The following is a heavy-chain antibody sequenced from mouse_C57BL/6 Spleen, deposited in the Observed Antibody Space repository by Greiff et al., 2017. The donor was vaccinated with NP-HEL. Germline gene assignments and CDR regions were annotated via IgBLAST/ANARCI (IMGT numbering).Heavy chain of an antibody. J-gene: IGHJ4*01. CDR1: GFTFSDYG. CDR3: ARDDGYYGYYAMDY. Sequence: EVQGVESGGGLVKPGGSLKLSCAASGFTFSDYGMHWVRQAPEKGLEWVAYISSGSSTIYYADTVKGRFTISRDNAKNTLFLQMTSLRSEDTAMYYCARDDGYYGYYAMDYWGQGTSVTVSS. V-gene: IGHV5-17*01. D-gene: IGHD2-3*01. CDR2: ISSGSSTI.